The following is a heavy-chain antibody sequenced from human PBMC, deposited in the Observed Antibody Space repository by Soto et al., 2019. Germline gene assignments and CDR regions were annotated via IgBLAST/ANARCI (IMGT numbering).Heavy chain of an antibody. V-gene: IGHV1-2*02. J-gene: IGHJ5*02. CDR3: ARVTLKAGNWFDP. Sequence: ASVKVSCKASGYTFTDYFIHWVRQAPGQGFEWMGWINPNSRGTNYAPKFQGRVTMTRDTANSTAYMELRGLRSDDTAVYYCARVTLKAGNWFDPWGQGTLVTVSS. CDR2: INPNSRGT. CDR1: GYTFTDYF.